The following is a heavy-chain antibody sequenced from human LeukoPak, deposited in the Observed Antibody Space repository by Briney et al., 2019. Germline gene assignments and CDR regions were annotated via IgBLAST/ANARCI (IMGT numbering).Heavy chain of an antibody. J-gene: IGHJ4*02. Sequence: GGSLRLSCAASGFTFSSYAMSWVRQAPGKGLEWVSAISGSGGGTYYADSVKGRFTVSRDNSKTTLYLQMNSLRAEDTAVYYCARLKRRGMFDYWGQGTLVTVSS. D-gene: IGHD2-15*01. CDR1: GFTFSSYA. CDR3: ARLKRRGMFDY. V-gene: IGHV3-23*01. CDR2: ISGSGGGT.